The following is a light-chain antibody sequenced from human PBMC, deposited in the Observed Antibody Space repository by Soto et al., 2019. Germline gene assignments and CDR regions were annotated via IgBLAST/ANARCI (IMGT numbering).Light chain of an antibody. CDR3: GTWDSSLTIGVI. CDR2: DNQ. CDR1: SSNVGKNF. Sequence: SVLTQPPSVSAAPGQKVSISCSGSSSNVGKNFVSWYQHVPGKAPKLLIYDNQKRPSGIPDRFSASKSGTLATLDITGLQTGDEADYYCGTWDSSLTIGVIFGGGTQLTVL. V-gene: IGLV1-51*01. J-gene: IGLJ2*01.